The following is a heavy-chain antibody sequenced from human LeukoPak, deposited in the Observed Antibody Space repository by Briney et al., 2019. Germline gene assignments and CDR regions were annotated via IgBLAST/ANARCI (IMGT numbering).Heavy chain of an antibody. CDR2: IYYSGST. V-gene: IGHV4-59*01. CDR3: ARAVYYDFWSGRYYFDY. D-gene: IGHD3-3*01. Sequence: KPSETLSLTCTVSGGSISSYYWSWIRQPPGKGLEWIGYIYYSGSTNYIPSLKSRVTISVDTSKNQFSLKLRSVTAADTAVYYCARAVYYDFWSGRYYFDYWGQGTLVTVSS. J-gene: IGHJ4*02. CDR1: GGSISSYY.